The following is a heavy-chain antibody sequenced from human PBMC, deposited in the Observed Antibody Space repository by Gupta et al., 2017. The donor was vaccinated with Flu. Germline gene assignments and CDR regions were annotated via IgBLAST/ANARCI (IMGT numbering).Heavy chain of an antibody. CDR3: ARLRSPFSSGWY. Sequence: GWIRQPPGKGLEWIGSFFYGGSTYYTPSLKSRVTISVDTSKNQFSLRLSSVTAADTAVSYCARLRSPFSSGWYWGQGTLVTVSS. D-gene: IGHD6-19*01. V-gene: IGHV4-39*01. J-gene: IGHJ4*02. CDR2: FFYGGST.